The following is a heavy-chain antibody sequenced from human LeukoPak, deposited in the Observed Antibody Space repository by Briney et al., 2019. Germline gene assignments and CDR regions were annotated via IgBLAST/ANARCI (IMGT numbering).Heavy chain of an antibody. J-gene: IGHJ4*02. Sequence: SETLSLTCTVSGASISSYYWTWIRQPPGKGLEWIGYIYYSGNTNYNPSLKSRVTISVDTSENQFSLKLSSVTAADTAVYYCARGPPPDFDYWGRGTLVTVSS. V-gene: IGHV4-59*12. CDR2: IYYSGNT. CDR1: GASISSYY. CDR3: ARGPPPDFDY.